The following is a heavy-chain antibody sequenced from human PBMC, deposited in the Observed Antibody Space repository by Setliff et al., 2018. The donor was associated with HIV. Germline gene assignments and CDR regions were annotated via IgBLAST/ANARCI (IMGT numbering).Heavy chain of an antibody. V-gene: IGHV3-53*01. CDR3: AKSTEGRSGPHNAFHI. J-gene: IGHJ3*02. D-gene: IGHD3-10*01. Sequence: LRLSCAASGFTVSSIYMSWVRQAPGKGLEWVSTIYSGAGIFYADSVRGRFTISTDNSENTLYLQMNSLRADDTVVYYCAKSTEGRSGPHNAFHIWGQGTMVTVSS. CDR2: IYSGAGI. CDR1: GFTVSSIY.